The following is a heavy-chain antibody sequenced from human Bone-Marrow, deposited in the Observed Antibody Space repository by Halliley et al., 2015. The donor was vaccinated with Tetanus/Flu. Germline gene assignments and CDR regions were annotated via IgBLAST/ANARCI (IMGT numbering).Heavy chain of an antibody. Sequence: LEWIGYIYHTGSTGYNPSLSSRVTISIDTSKNRFSLNLRSVTAADPAIYFCARGEYSGKPADYWGQGFLVTVSS. CDR3: ARGEYSGKPADY. V-gene: IGHV4-31*02. J-gene: IGHJ4*02. CDR2: IYHTGST. D-gene: IGHD5-12*01.